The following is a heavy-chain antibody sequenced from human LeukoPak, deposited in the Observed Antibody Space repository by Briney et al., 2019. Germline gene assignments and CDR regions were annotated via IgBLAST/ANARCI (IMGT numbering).Heavy chain of an antibody. V-gene: IGHV4-59*01. CDR2: IYYSGST. CDR3: ARGRPYSGGYHLDY. CDR1: GGSISSYY. D-gene: IGHD1-26*01. J-gene: IGHJ4*02. Sequence: TSETLSLTCTVSGGSISSYYWSWIRQPPGKGLEWIGYIYYSGSTNYNPSLKSRVTISVDTSKNQFSLKLSSVTAADTAVYYCARGRPYSGGYHLDYWGQGTLVTVSP.